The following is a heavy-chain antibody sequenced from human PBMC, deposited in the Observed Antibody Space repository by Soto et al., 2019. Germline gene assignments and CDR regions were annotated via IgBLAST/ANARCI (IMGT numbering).Heavy chain of an antibody. J-gene: IGHJ4*02. V-gene: IGHV4-61*01. D-gene: IGHD6-19*01. CDR2: IYYSGST. CDR3: ARSGGGSGWL. Sequence: QVQLQESGPGLVKPSETLSLTCTVSGGSVSSGSYYWSWLRQPPGKGLEWIAYIYYSGSTKYNPSLKSRVTISRDTSKNQFSLKLTSVTAADTAVYYCARSGGGSGWLGGQGTLVTVSS. CDR1: GGSVSSGSYY.